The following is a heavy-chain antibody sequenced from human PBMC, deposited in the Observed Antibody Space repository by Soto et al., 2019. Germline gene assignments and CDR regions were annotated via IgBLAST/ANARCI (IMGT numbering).Heavy chain of an antibody. CDR2: IRRHTSVT. CDR1: GLTLSTSS. J-gene: IGHJ5*02. V-gene: IGHV3-48*01. Sequence: EVQLVESGGMLVQPGGSLRLFCAGSGLTLSTSSLNWVRQAPGKGLEWISYIRRHTSVTAYAGSVKGRFTFSRDTVKNSLYLQMDSLRVEDTAVYYLGKVAESGYYTVDRWGQGTLVTVSS. D-gene: IGHD3-22*01. CDR3: GKVAESGYYTVDR.